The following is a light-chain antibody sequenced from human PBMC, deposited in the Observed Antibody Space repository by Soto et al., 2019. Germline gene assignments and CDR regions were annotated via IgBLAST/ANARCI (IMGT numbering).Light chain of an antibody. J-gene: IGKJ3*01. V-gene: IGKV3-15*01. CDR1: QSVSRN. CDR2: GAS. Sequence: EIVMTQSPATLSVSPGERATLSCRASQSVSRNLAWYQQKPGQAPRLLIYGASTRATGIPARFGGSGSGTEFTLTINSLQSEDFAVYYCQQYYSFFTFGPGTKVDIK. CDR3: QQYYSFFT.